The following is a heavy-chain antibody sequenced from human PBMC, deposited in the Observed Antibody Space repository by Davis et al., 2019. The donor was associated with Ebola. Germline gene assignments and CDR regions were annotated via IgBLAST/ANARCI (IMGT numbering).Heavy chain of an antibody. V-gene: IGHV4-59*01. Sequence: SETLSLTCAVSGDSIGGYYWSWIRQTPGQGLEWIGYIYDFGNTHYNPSLKSRVTITVDTSKNQFSLKLSSVTAADTAVYYCARVLTTVTTGWFDPWGQGTLVTVSS. CDR1: GDSIGGYY. J-gene: IGHJ5*02. D-gene: IGHD4-11*01. CDR3: ARVLTTVTTGWFDP. CDR2: IYDFGNT.